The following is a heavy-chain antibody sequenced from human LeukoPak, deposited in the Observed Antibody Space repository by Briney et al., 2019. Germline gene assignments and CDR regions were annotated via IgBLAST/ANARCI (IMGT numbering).Heavy chain of an antibody. D-gene: IGHD3-10*01. V-gene: IGHV3-48*03. CDR1: GFTFSSYE. CDR3: ARGYMVRGVRWFDP. J-gene: IGHJ5*02. CDR2: ISSSGSTI. Sequence: GGSLRLSCAASGFTFSSYEMNWVRQAPGKGLEWVSYISSSGSTIYYADSVKGRFTISRDNAKNSLYLQMNSLRAEDTAVYYCARGYMVRGVRWFDPWGQGTLATVSS.